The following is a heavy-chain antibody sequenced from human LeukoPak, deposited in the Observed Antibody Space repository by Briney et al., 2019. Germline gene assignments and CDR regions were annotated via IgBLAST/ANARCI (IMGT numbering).Heavy chain of an antibody. Sequence: SETLSLTCTVSGGSISSYYWSWIRQPPGKGLEWIGYIYYSGSTYYNPSLKSRVTISVDTSKNQFSLKLSSVTAADTAVYYCARGDYGSGYFDYWGQGTLVTVSS. D-gene: IGHD3-10*01. V-gene: IGHV4-59*08. CDR2: IYYSGST. CDR3: ARGDYGSGYFDY. CDR1: GGSISSYY. J-gene: IGHJ4*02.